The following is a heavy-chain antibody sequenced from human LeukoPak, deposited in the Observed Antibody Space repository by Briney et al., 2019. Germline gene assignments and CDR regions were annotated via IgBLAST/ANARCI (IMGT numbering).Heavy chain of an antibody. CDR1: GASIRSSTYT. CDR2: IDNRGST. Sequence: EPSETLSLTCTVSGASIRSSTYTWGWIRQPPGKGLEWIATIDNRGSTYYNPSLESRATIFADTSRNQLSLRLRSVTAADTAVYYCARPWGYRSSSFDYWGQGTLVTVSS. J-gene: IGHJ4*02. D-gene: IGHD6-6*01. CDR3: ARPWGYRSSSFDY. V-gene: IGHV4-39*01.